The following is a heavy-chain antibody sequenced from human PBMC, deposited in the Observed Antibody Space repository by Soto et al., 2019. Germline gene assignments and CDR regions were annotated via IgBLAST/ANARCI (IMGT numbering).Heavy chain of an antibody. D-gene: IGHD3-22*01. J-gene: IGHJ6*02. CDR3: ARAQNYYDSSGPNYYYYGMDV. CDR1: GGSISSYY. Sequence: SETLSLTCTVSGGSISSYYWSWIRQPPGKGLEWIGYIYYSGSTNYNPSLKSRVTISVDTSKNQFSLKLSSVTAADTAVYYCARAQNYYDSSGPNYYYYGMDVWGQGTTVTVSS. CDR2: IYYSGST. V-gene: IGHV4-59*01.